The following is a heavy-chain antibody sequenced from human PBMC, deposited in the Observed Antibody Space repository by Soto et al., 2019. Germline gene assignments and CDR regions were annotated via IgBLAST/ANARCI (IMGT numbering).Heavy chain of an antibody. Sequence: SVKVSCKASGGTFSSYAISWVRQAPGQGLEWMGGIIPIFGTANYAQKFQGRVTITADESTSTAYMELSSLRSEETAVYYCLLIAGATTGYVYWGKGNLVNVSA. J-gene: IGHJ4*02. D-gene: IGHD1-26*01. CDR2: IIPIFGTA. CDR1: GGTFSSYA. V-gene: IGHV1-69*13. CDR3: LLIAGATTGYVY.